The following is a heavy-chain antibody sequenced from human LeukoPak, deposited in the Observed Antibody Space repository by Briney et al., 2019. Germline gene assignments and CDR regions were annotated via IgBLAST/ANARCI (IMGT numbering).Heavy chain of an antibody. Sequence: PSETLSLTCTVSGGSISTYYWSWIRQPPGKGLEWIGYIYYSGSTSYNPSLRSRVTISVDTSKNQFSLKLNSVTAEDTAVYYCAWGGNGFTSWGQGTLVTVSS. D-gene: IGHD1-1*01. J-gene: IGHJ4*02. CDR1: GGSISTYY. V-gene: IGHV4-59*01. CDR3: AWGGNGFTS. CDR2: IYYSGST.